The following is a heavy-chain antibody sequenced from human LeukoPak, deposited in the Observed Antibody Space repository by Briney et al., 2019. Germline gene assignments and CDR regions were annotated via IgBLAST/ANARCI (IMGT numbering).Heavy chain of an antibody. Sequence: GGSLRLSCAASGFTFSSYWMSWVRQAPGKGLEWVANIKQDGSEKYYVDSVKGRFTISRDNAKNSLYLQMNSLRAEDTAVYYCARDRYDSRGAFDIWGQGTMVTVSS. CDR1: GFTFSSYW. V-gene: IGHV3-7*01. J-gene: IGHJ3*02. CDR3: ARDRYDSRGAFDI. D-gene: IGHD3-22*01. CDR2: IKQDGSEK.